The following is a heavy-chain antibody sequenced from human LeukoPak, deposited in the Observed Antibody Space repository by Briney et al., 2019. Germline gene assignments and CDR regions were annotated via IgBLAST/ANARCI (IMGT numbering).Heavy chain of an antibody. J-gene: IGHJ4*02. V-gene: IGHV3-30*14. D-gene: IGHD2-15*01. CDR2: ISYDGSNK. CDR3: ARVRGEAAYFDY. CDR1: GFTFSSYA. Sequence: AGGSLRLSCAASGFTFSSYAMHWVRQAPGKGLEWVAVISYDGSNKYYADSVKGRFTISRDNSKNTLYLQMNGLRAEDTAVYYCARVRGEAAYFDYWGQGTLVTVSS.